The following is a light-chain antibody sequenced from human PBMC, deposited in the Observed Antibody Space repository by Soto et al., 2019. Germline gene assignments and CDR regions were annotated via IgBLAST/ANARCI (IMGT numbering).Light chain of an antibody. Sequence: EIVMTQSPATLSVSPGERATLSCRASQSVSSNLAWYQQKPGQAPRLLIHGASSRATGVPDRFSGSGSGTDFTLTISRLEPEDFAVYYCQQYISSPLTFGQGTKVDIK. CDR1: QSVSSN. J-gene: IGKJ1*01. CDR2: GAS. CDR3: QQYISSPLT. V-gene: IGKV3-20*01.